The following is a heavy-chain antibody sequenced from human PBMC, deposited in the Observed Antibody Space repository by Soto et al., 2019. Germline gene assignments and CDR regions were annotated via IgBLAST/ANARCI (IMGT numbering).Heavy chain of an antibody. D-gene: IGHD3-22*01. J-gene: IGHJ4*02. CDR3: ARVNDYYDSSGYLYYFDY. CDR1: GGSVSSGSYY. Sequence: SETLSLTCTVSGGSVSSGSYYWSWIRQPPGKGLEWIGYIYYSGSTNYNPSLKSRVTISVDTSKNQFSLKLSSVTAADTAVYYCARVNDYYDSSGYLYYFDYWGQGTLVTVSS. CDR2: IYYSGST. V-gene: IGHV4-61*01.